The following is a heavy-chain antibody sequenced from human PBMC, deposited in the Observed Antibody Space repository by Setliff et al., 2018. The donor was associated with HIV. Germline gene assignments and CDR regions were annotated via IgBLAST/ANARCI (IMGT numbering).Heavy chain of an antibody. CDR3: VRDDNYFDTTGYYPYFDY. V-gene: IGHV1-2*02. CDR1: GYTFTGYY. J-gene: IGHJ4*02. CDR2: INPNSGGT. D-gene: IGHD3-22*01. Sequence: ASVKVSCKASGYTFTGYYMHWVRQAPGQGLEWMGWINPNSGGTNYAQKLQGRVTVAADISTSTVYMELRSLRSDDTAMYYCVRDDNYFDTTGYYPYFDYWGQGTQVTVSS.